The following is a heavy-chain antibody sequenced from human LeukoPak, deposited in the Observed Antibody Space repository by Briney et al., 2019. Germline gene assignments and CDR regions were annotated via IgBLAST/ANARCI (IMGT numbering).Heavy chain of an antibody. Sequence: ASMKVSCKSSGYXFTAYFIHWVRQAPGQGLEWMVWINPNSGDTNYVQKFQGRVTMTRDTSISTSYMELTSLRSDDTAVYYCAKDSRRDGYTCFDYWGQGTMVTVSS. V-gene: IGHV1-2*02. J-gene: IGHJ4*02. CDR2: INPNSGDT. D-gene: IGHD5-24*01. CDR1: GYXFTAYF. CDR3: AKDSRRDGYTCFDY.